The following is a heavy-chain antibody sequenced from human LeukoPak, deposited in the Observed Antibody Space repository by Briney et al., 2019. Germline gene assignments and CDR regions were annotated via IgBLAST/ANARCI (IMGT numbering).Heavy chain of an antibody. Sequence: SETLSLTCTVSGYSISSGYYWGWIRQPPGKGLEWIGSIYHSGSTYYNPSLKSRVTISVDTSKNQFSLKLSSVTAADTAVYYCAGERTYCGSTSCYRTFDYYYMDVWGKGTTVTISS. D-gene: IGHD2-2*02. CDR1: GYSISSGYY. CDR2: IYHSGST. V-gene: IGHV4-38-2*02. CDR3: AGERTYCGSTSCYRTFDYYYMDV. J-gene: IGHJ6*03.